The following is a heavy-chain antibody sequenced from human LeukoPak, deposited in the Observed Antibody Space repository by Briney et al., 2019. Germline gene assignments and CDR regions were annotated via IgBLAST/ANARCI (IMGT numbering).Heavy chain of an antibody. CDR1: GFTFSSYG. D-gene: IGHD5-18*01. CDR3: AKLLGYTAMVTDFDY. Sequence: TGGSLRLSCAASGFTFSSYGMHWVRQAPGKGLEWVAVIWYDGSNKYYADSVKGRFTISRDNSKNTLYLQMNSLTAEDTAVYYCAKLLGYTAMVTDFDYWGQGTLVTVSS. CDR2: IWYDGSNK. J-gene: IGHJ4*02. V-gene: IGHV3-33*06.